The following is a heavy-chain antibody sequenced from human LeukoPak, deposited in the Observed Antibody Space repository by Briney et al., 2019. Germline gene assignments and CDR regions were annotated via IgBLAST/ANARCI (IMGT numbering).Heavy chain of an antibody. Sequence: GGSLRLSCAASGFAFGNYAMNWVRQAPGKGLEYVSAISSNGGSIYYASSVKGRFTISRDNSKNTLDLQMGSLRAEDMAVYYCARSEATGLPVDYWGQGNLVTVSS. CDR3: ARSEATGLPVDY. V-gene: IGHV3-64*01. CDR2: ISSNGGSI. J-gene: IGHJ4*02. CDR1: GFAFGNYA. D-gene: IGHD4-11*01.